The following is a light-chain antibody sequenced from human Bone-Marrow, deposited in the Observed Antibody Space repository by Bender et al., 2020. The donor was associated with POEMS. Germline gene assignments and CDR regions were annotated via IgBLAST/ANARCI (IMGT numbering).Light chain of an antibody. Sequence: QSVLTQPPSASGTPGQRATISCSGGSSNIGAHAVNWYQHLPGTAPKLLIYSSHRRPSEVPDRFSGSRYGTSASLAIRGLQSEDEADYYCAVWDDSLNGWVFGGGTKLTVL. CDR3: AVWDDSLNGWV. J-gene: IGLJ3*02. CDR2: SSH. V-gene: IGLV1-44*01. CDR1: SSNIGAHA.